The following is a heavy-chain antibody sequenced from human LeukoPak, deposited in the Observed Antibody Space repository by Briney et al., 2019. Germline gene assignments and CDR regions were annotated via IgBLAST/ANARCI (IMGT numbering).Heavy chain of an antibody. D-gene: IGHD2-15*01. CDR3: ASVGRADY. Sequence: GGSLRLSCAPSGFTFSSYAMSWVRQAPGKGLEWVSAISGSGGSTYHADSVKGRFTISRDNAKNSLYLQMNSLKVEDTAVYYCASVGRADYWGQGTLVTVSS. CDR2: ISGSGGST. J-gene: IGHJ4*02. V-gene: IGHV3-23*01. CDR1: GFTFSSYA.